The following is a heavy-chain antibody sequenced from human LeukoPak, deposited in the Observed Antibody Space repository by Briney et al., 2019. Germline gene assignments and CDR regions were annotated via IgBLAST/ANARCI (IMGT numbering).Heavy chain of an antibody. Sequence: GASVKVSCKASGYTFTGYYMHWVRQAPGQGLEWMGWINPNSGGTNYAQKFQGRVTMTRDTSISTAYMELSRLRSDDTAVYYCARDQSGYDFTLYHFDYWGQGTLVTVSS. V-gene: IGHV1-2*02. J-gene: IGHJ4*02. CDR3: ARDQSGYDFTLYHFDY. CDR1: GYTFTGYY. D-gene: IGHD5-12*01. CDR2: INPNSGGT.